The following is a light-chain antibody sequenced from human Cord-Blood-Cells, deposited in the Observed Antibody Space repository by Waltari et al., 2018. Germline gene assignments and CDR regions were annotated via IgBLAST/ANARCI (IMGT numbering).Light chain of an antibody. CDR2: AAS. CDR1: QGISSW. CDR3: QQANSFPYT. V-gene: IGKV1-12*01. J-gene: IGKJ2*01. Sequence: IQMTQYQSSIYATVGERVTKTCRASQGISSWLAWYQQKPGKAPKLLIYAASSLQSGVPSRFSGSGSGTDFTLTISSLQPEDFATYYCQQANSFPYTFGQGTKLEIK.